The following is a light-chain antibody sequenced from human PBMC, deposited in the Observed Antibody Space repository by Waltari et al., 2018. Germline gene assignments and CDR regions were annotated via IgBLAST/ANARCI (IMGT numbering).Light chain of an antibody. CDR3: QQYNSYSLLS. V-gene: IGKV1-5*03. CDR2: QAS. CDR1: QSISKW. Sequence: DIQIPQSPSTLSASVVDRVILRCRASQSISKWLDWYQQKPGKAPKLLIYQASTLESGVPAMFSCSGSGTEFTLTISSLQPEDFATYYCQQYNSYSLLSFGGGTKVEIK. J-gene: IGKJ4*01.